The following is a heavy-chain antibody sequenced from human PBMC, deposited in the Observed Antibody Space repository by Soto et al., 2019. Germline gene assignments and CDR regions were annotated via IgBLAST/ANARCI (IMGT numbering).Heavy chain of an antibody. CDR1: GGTFSSYA. V-gene: IGHV1-69*12. CDR2: IIPIFGTA. D-gene: IGHD1-26*01. J-gene: IGHJ5*02. CDR3: ASHRAREGAGGWFDP. Sequence: QVQLVQSGAEVKKPGSSVKVSCKASGGTFSSYAISWVRQAPGQGLEWMGGIIPIFGTANYAQKFQGRVTITADESTSTAYMERSSLRSEDTAVYSCASHRAREGAGGWFDPWGQGTLVTVSS.